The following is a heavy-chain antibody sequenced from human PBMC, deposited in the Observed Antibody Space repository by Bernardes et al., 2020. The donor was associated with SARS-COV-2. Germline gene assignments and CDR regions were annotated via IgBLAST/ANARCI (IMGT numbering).Heavy chain of an antibody. V-gene: IGHV2-5*02. CDR3: AHGRYFFDY. J-gene: IGHJ4*02. CDR1: GFSLSTHGVS. Sequence: SGPTLVKPTQTLTLTCNFSGFSLSTHGVSVGWIRQPPGKALEWLALIYWDDDKHYSPSLNNRLTITKDTSRNQVVLTMINMDPVDTATYFCAHGRYFFDYWGQGTLVTVSS. CDR2: IYWDDDK. D-gene: IGHD1-20*01.